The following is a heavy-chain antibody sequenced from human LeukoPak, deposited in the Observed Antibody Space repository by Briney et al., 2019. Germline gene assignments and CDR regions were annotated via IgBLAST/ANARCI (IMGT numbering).Heavy chain of an antibody. J-gene: IGHJ1*01. CDR2: IYTSGST. CDR3: ARHTGGYNPFQY. Sequence: SETLSLTCTVSGGSISSYYWSWIRLPPGKGLEWIGYIYTSGSTNYNPSLKSRVTISLDTSKNQFSLRLSSVTAADTAVYYCARHTGGYNPFQYWGQGALVTVSS. V-gene: IGHV4-4*08. CDR1: GGSISSYY. D-gene: IGHD5-24*01.